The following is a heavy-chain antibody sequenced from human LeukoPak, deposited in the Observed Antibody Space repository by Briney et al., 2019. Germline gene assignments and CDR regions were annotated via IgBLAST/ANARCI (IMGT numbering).Heavy chain of an antibody. CDR2: IIPIFGTA. Sequence: GASVKVSCKASGYTFTGYYMHWVRQAPGQGLEWMGGIIPIFGTANYAQKFQGRVTITADESTSTAYMELSSLRSEDTAVYYCAREADWLGRAFDIWGQGTMVTVSS. D-gene: IGHD3-10*01. CDR3: AREADWLGRAFDI. J-gene: IGHJ3*02. CDR1: GYTFTGYY. V-gene: IGHV1-69*13.